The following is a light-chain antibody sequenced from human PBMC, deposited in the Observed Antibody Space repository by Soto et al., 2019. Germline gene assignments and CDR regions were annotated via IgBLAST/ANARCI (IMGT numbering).Light chain of an antibody. CDR1: QGIGSW. CDR3: QQANSFPPSFT. V-gene: IGKV1-12*01. CDR2: AAS. Sequence: DTQMTQSPSSVSASVGDRVTITCRASQGIGSWLAWYQQKPGKAPKLLIYAASSLQSGVPSRFSGSGSGTDFTLTISSLQPEDFATYFCQQANSFPPSFTFGPGTKVDFK. J-gene: IGKJ3*01.